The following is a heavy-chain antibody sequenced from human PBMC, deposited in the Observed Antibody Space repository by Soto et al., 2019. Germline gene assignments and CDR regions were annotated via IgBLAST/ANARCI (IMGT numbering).Heavy chain of an antibody. J-gene: IGHJ4*02. D-gene: IGHD1-7*01. V-gene: IGHV3-30*18. CDR1: GFNFDNYG. Sequence: QVQLVESGGGVVQPGGSLRLSCQASGFNFDNYGMHWVRQAPGKGLEWVAVITYDGSNKYYADSVKGRFTISRDNSKNTLSLHLNTLKPEDTAVYHCAKDRVGGTFYTPLGFCGQGTLVTVSS. CDR3: AKDRVGGTFYTPLGF. CDR2: ITYDGSNK.